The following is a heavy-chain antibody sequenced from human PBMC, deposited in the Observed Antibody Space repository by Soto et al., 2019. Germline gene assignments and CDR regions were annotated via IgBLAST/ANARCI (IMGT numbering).Heavy chain of an antibody. CDR1: GFTFSHYA. CDR3: AKDRRVGNGYTLGFDY. D-gene: IGHD3-16*01. J-gene: IGHJ4*02. CDR2: ISFDGRNK. V-gene: IGHV3-30*04. Sequence: QEQLVESGGGVVQPGRSLRLSCAASGFTFSHYAMHWVRQAPGKGLQWVSSISFDGRNKYYVDSVKGRFTISRDNSKNTQYLEVDSLRAEDTAVYYCAKDRRVGNGYTLGFDYWGQGTLVNVSS.